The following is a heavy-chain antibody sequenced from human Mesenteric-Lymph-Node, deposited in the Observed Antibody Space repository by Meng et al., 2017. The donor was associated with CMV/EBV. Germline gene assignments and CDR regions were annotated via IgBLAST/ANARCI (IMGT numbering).Heavy chain of an antibody. CDR2: IYGGGST. D-gene: IGHD6-6*01. CDR3: ARELGSSSSSAFDI. CDR1: GFTVSSDY. J-gene: IGHJ3*02. V-gene: IGHV3-66*02. Sequence: GGSLRLSCEASGFTVSSDYMSWVRQAPGKGLEWVSIIYGGGSTYYANSVKGRFTISRDNSKNILYLQMNSLRVEDTAVYYCARELGSSSSSAFDIWGPGTMVTVSS.